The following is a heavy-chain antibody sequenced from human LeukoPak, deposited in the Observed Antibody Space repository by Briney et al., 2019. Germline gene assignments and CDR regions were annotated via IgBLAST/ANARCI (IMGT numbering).Heavy chain of an antibody. D-gene: IGHD4-11*01. V-gene: IGHV1-58*02. CDR2: IVVGSGNT. Sequence: SVKVSCKASGFTFTSSAMQWVRQAHGQRLEWIGWIVVGSGNTNYAQKFQERVTITRDMSTSTAYMELSSLRSEDTAVYYCAADSISVGYYGMDVWGQGTTVTVSS. CDR3: AADSISVGYYGMDV. CDR1: GFTFTSSA. J-gene: IGHJ6*02.